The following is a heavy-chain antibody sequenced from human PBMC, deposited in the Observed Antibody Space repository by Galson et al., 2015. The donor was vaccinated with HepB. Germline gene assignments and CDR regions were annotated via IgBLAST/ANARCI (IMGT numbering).Heavy chain of an antibody. J-gene: IGHJ2*01. Sequence: SLRLSCAAFGFTFSTYAMSWVRQAPGKGLEWVSAISGGGGSTYYADSVKGRFTISRDNSKNTLFLQMYSLRAEDTAVYYCAKKGSSSFWYFDLWGRGTLVTVSS. CDR1: GFTFSTYA. CDR3: AKKGSSSFWYFDL. CDR2: ISGGGGST. V-gene: IGHV3-23*01. D-gene: IGHD6-6*01.